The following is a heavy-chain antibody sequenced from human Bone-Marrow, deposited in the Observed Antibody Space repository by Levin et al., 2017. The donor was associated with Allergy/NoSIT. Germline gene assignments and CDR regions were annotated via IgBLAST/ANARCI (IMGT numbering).Heavy chain of an antibody. CDR3: ARVKDSSSLVEIDP. CDR1: GYTFTSYD. CDR2: MNPNSGNT. J-gene: IGHJ5*02. V-gene: IGHV1-8*01. Sequence: GESLKISCKASGYTFTSYDINWVRQATGQGLEWMGWMNPNSGNTGYAQKFQGRVTMTRNTSISTAYMELSSLRSEDTAVYYCARVKDSSSLVEIDPWGQGTLVTVSS. D-gene: IGHD6-6*01.